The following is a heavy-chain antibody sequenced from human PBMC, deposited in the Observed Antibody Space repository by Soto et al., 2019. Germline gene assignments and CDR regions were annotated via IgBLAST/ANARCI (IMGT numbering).Heavy chain of an antibody. CDR1: GFTFSSYA. CDR3: ANDGSGYRYGSFDY. D-gene: IGHD5-18*01. J-gene: IGHJ4*02. V-gene: IGHV3-23*01. Sequence: EVQLLESGGGLVQPGGSLRLSCAASGFTFSSYAMSWVRQAPGKGLEWVSAISGSGGSTYYADSVKGRFTISRDNSKNTLYLKLSSLRAEDTAVYYCANDGSGYRYGSFDYCGQGTLVTVSS. CDR2: ISGSGGST.